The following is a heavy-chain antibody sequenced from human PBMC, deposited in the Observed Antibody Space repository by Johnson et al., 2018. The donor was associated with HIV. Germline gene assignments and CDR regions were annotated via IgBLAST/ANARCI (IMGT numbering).Heavy chain of an antibody. J-gene: IGHJ3*02. D-gene: IGHD7-27*01. CDR1: GMAFSDLW. CDR2: ISSSGSTI. Sequence: QVQLVESGGGLVKPGGSLTVSCAASGMAFSDLWMNWVRQAPGKGLECVSYISSSGSTIYYADSVKGRFTISRDNAKNSLYLQMNSLRAEDTAVYYCALNWGAEGAFDIWGQGTMVTVSS. CDR3: ALNWGAEGAFDI. V-gene: IGHV3-11*04.